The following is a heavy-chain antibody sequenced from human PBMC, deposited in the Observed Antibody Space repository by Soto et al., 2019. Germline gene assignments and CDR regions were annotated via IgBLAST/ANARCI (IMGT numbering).Heavy chain of an antibody. J-gene: IGHJ4*02. V-gene: IGHV1-69*13. D-gene: IGHD5-18*01. Sequence: SVKVSCKASGGTFSSYAISWVRQAPGQGLEWMGGIIPIFGTANYAQKFQGRVTITADESTSTAYMELCSLRSEDTAVYYCAREAHVDTAMVLDQWGQGTMVTVSS. CDR3: AREAHVDTAMVLDQ. CDR2: IIPIFGTA. CDR1: GGTFSSYA.